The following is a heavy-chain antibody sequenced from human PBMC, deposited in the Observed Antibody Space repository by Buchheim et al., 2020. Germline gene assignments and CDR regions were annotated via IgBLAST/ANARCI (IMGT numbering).Heavy chain of an antibody. CDR1: GFTFSSYW. CDR3: ARDAPTGYSSGWAYYYYYYMDV. D-gene: IGHD6-19*01. Sequence: EVQLVESGGGLVQPGGSLRLSCAASGFTFSSYWMSWVRQAPGKGLEWVANIKQDGSEKYYVDSVKGRFTISRDNAKNSLYLQMNSLRDEDTAVYYCARDAPTGYSSGWAYYYYYYMDVWGKGTT. J-gene: IGHJ6*03. CDR2: IKQDGSEK. V-gene: IGHV3-7*01.